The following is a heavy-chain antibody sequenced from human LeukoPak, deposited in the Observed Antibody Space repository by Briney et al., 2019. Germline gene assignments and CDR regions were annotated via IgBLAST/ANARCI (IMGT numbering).Heavy chain of an antibody. CDR1: DGSMSPYY. Sequence: SETLSLTCTVSDGSMSPYYWSWIRQSPGKGLEWIAYIFYNGNTKYNPSLWSRVTISIDTSRNQVFLNLNSVTAADTAVYYCARDYVISGSGSYYVLDYYYYGMDVWGQGTTVTVSS. D-gene: IGHD1-26*01. CDR2: IFYNGNT. CDR3: ARDYVISGSGSYYVLDYYYYGMDV. J-gene: IGHJ6*02. V-gene: IGHV4-59*01.